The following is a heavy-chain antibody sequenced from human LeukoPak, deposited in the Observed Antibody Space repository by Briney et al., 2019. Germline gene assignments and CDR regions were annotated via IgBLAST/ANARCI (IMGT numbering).Heavy chain of an antibody. Sequence: GESLKISCKGSGYSFTSYWIGWVRQMPGKGLEWMGIIYPGDSDTRYSPSFQGQVTISADKSISTAYLQWSSLKASDTAMYYCAGDLNSADDAFDIWGQGTMVTVSS. CDR2: IYPGDSDT. J-gene: IGHJ3*02. V-gene: IGHV5-51*01. D-gene: IGHD2-21*02. CDR1: GYSFTSYW. CDR3: AGDLNSADDAFDI.